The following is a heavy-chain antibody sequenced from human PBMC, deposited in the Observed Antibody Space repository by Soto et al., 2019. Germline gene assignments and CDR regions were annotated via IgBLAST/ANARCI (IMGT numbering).Heavy chain of an antibody. V-gene: IGHV3-23*01. CDR1: GFTFSSYA. CDR2: ISGSGGST. CDR3: AKHTRYCSGGSCYPYFDY. Sequence: PGGSLRLSCAASGFTFSSYAMSWVRQAPGKGLEWVSAISGSGGSTYYADSVKGRFTISRDNSKNTLYLQMNSLRAEDTAVYYCAKHTRYCSGGSCYPYFDYWGQGTLVTVSS. D-gene: IGHD2-15*01. J-gene: IGHJ4*02.